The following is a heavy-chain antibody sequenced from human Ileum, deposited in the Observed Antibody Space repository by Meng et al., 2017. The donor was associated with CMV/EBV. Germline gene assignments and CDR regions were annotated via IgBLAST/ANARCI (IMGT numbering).Heavy chain of an antibody. J-gene: IGHJ4*02. CDR2: IHDSEGT. CDR3: ARGGYESGKYLVLDY. Sequence: HVQQPEPGPGLRHPSEPLQLTCTVSDDFISSYYWTWIRQPPWKGLEWIGYIHDSEGTKYKPSLKSRVTISLDMSKSQFSLKLSSVTAADTAVYYCARGGYESGKYLVLDYWGQGALVTVSS. V-gene: IGHV4-59*01. D-gene: IGHD2-2*01. CDR1: DDFISSYY.